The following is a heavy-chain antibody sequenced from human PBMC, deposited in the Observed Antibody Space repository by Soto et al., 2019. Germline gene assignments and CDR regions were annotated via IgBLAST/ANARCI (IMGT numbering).Heavy chain of an antibody. D-gene: IGHD6-13*01. Sequence: QVQLQESGPGLVKPSGTLSLSCGVSGGSVLSTNWWTWVRQPPGKGLEWIGEIYHSGSTNYNPSLKGRVTISLAKSKNQFSLHLSPMTAADTAVYYCARLYSTRYNSDGLDVWGQGTPVTVS. CDR1: GGSVLSTNW. V-gene: IGHV4-4*02. CDR3: ARLYSTRYNSDGLDV. CDR2: IYHSGST. J-gene: IGHJ6*02.